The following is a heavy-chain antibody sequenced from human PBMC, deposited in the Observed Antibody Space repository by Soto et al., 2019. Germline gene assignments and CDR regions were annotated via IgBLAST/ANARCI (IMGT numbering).Heavy chain of an antibody. V-gene: IGHV2-5*02. CDR1: GFSLSTSGVS. J-gene: IGHJ3*02. Sequence: QITLKESGPTLLKPTQTLTLTCTFSGFSLSTSGVSVGWIRQPPGKALEWLALIYWDDDDRYSPSLRSRLAITKDTSKNQVVLIMTNMDPVDTATYYCAHMGPRGTDAFDIWGRGTMVTVSS. D-gene: IGHD2-15*01. CDR3: AHMGPRGTDAFDI. CDR2: IYWDDDD.